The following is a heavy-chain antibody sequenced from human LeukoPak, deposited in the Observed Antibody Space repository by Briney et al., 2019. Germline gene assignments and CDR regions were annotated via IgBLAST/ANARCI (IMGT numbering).Heavy chain of an antibody. D-gene: IGHD5-12*01. CDR2: ISGSGGST. V-gene: IGHV3-23*01. Sequence: PGGSLRLSCAASGFTFSSYAMSWVRQAPGKGLEWVSAISGSGGSTYYADSVKGRFTISRDNSKNTLYLQMNSLRAEDTAVYYCARGRSGYDSWDYYYYGMDVWGQGTTVTVSS. CDR1: GFTFSSYA. J-gene: IGHJ6*02. CDR3: ARGRSGYDSWDYYYYGMDV.